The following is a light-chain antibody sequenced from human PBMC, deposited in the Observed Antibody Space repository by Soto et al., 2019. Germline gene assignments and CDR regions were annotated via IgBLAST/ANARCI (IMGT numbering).Light chain of an antibody. V-gene: IGLV2-23*02. CDR3: QSYDSSLSGSGGYV. CDR1: SNDIGTYNL. Sequence: HSDLNQRASVSWSPGQSITISCTGTSNDIGTYNLVSWYQQHPGKAPKLMIYEVNKRPSGVSDRFSGSKSGNTASLTISGLQAEDEADYYCQSYDSSLSGSGGYVFGTGIKVTVL. J-gene: IGLJ1*01. CDR2: EVN.